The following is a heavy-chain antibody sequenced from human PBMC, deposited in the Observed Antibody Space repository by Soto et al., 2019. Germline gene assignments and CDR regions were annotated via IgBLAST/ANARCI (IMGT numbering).Heavy chain of an antibody. Sequence: SETLSLTCAVYGGSFSGYYWSWIRQPPGKGLEWIGEINHSGSTNYNPSLKSRVTISVDTSKNQFSLKLSSVTAADTAVYYCARGPAGNYYYYGMDVWGQGTTVTVSS. CDR3: ARGPAGNYYYYGMDV. CDR1: GGSFSGYY. J-gene: IGHJ6*02. CDR2: INHSGST. V-gene: IGHV4-34*01.